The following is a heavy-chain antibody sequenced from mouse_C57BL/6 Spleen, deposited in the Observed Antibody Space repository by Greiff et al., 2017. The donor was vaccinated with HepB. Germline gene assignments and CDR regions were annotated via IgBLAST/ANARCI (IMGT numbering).Heavy chain of an antibody. V-gene: IGHV1-69*01. Sequence: QVQLQQPGAELVMPGASVKLSCKASGYTFTSHWMHWVKQRPGQGLEWIGEIDPSDSYTNYNQKFKGKSTLTVDKSSSTAYMQLSSLTSEDSAVYYCARRPYSKGAMDYWGQGTSVTVSS. CDR1: GYTFTSHW. CDR3: ARRPYSKGAMDY. CDR2: IDPSDSYT. J-gene: IGHJ4*01. D-gene: IGHD2-5*01.